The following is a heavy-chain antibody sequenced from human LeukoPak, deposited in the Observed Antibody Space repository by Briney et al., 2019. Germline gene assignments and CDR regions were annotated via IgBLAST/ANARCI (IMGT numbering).Heavy chain of an antibody. J-gene: IGHJ5*02. CDR2: ISGGGGST. Sequence: GRSLRLSCAASGFTFDDYAMHWVRQAPWKGLEWVSLISGGGGSTYYADSVKGRFTISRDNSKNSLYLQMNSLRTEDTALYYCAKHGSGALWFDPWGQGTLVTVSS. V-gene: IGHV3-43*02. CDR3: AKHGSGALWFDP. D-gene: IGHD3-10*01. CDR1: GFTFDDYA.